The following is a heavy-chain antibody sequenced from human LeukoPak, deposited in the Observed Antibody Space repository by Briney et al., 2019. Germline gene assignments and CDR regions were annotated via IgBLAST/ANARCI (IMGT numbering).Heavy chain of an antibody. V-gene: IGHV4-34*01. J-gene: IGHJ3*02. CDR3: ASLYGSGSYYVAAMNDAFDI. CDR2: INHSGST. CDR1: GGSFSGYY. Sequence: SETLSLTCAVYGGSFSGYYWSWIRQPPGKGLEWIGEINHSGSTNYNPSLKSRVTISVDTSKNQFSLKLSSVTAADTAVYYCASLYGSGSYYVAAMNDAFDIWGQGTMVTVSS. D-gene: IGHD3-10*01.